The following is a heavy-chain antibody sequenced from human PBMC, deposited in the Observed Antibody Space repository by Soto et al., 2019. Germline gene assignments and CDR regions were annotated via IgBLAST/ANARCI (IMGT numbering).Heavy chain of an antibody. D-gene: IGHD3-22*01. J-gene: IGHJ6*03. V-gene: IGHV4-59*08. CDR2: FYYSGLT. CDR3: ARGNTHGYYYMDV. Sequence: GLVKPSETLSLTCAVSGASMNTYYWSWIRQPPGKGLEWIGYFYYSGLTNYNPSLKSRVTISLDTSKNQFSLKLSSVTAADTAVYFCARGNTHGYYYMDVWGRGTTVTVSS. CDR1: GASMNTYY.